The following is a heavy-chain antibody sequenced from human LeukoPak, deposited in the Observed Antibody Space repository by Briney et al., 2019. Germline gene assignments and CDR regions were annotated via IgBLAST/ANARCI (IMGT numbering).Heavy chain of an antibody. J-gene: IGHJ6*02. Sequence: PSQTLSLTCAVSGGSISSGGYSWSWIRQPPGKGLEWIGYIYHSGSTYYNPSLKSRVTISVDRSKNQFSLKLSSVTAADTAVYYCARGAYYDILTGSYGMDVWGQGTTVTVSS. CDR3: ARGAYYDILTGSYGMDV. V-gene: IGHV4-30-2*01. CDR2: IYHSGST. CDR1: GGSISSGGYS. D-gene: IGHD3-9*01.